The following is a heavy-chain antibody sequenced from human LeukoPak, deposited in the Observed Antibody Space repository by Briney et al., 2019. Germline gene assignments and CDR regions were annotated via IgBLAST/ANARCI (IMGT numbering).Heavy chain of an antibody. D-gene: IGHD6-19*01. V-gene: IGHV4-4*07. CDR1: GGSIINHY. J-gene: IGHJ5*02. Sequence: PAETLSLTCTVSGGSIINHYWSWIRQPAGKGLEGMGRIYSSWSANYSPSVKSRVSISIDTYNNHFSLNLPSVTAADTALYFCARDVRYASGWSTPESWGQGTLVTVSS. CDR3: ARDVRYASGWSTPES. CDR2: IYSSWSA.